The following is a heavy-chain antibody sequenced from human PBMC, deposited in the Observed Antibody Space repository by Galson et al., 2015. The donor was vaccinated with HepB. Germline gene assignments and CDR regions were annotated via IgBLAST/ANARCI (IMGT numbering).Heavy chain of an antibody. V-gene: IGHV3-11*01. CDR2: ISSSGSTI. CDR3: ARDLSSFEWELLHWFDP. CDR1: GFTFSDYY. J-gene: IGHJ5*02. Sequence: SLRLSCAASGFTFSDYYMSWIRQAPGKGLEWVSYISSSGSTIYYADSVKGRFTISRDNAKNSLYLQMNSLRAEDTAVYYCARDLSSFEWELLHWFDPWGQGTLVTVSS. D-gene: IGHD1-26*01.